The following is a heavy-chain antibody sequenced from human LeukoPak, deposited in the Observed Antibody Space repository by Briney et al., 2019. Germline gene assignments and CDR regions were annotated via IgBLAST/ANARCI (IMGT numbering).Heavy chain of an antibody. CDR3: ATQNEGWFDP. J-gene: IGHJ5*02. CDR1: GYTFTSYD. V-gene: IGHV1-8*01. D-gene: IGHD2/OR15-2a*01. Sequence: ASVKVSCKASGYTFTSYDINWVRQATGQGLEWMGWMNPNSGNTGYAQKFQGRVTITADKSTSTAYMELSSLRSEDTAVYYCATQNEGWFDPWGQGTLVTVSS. CDR2: MNPNSGNT.